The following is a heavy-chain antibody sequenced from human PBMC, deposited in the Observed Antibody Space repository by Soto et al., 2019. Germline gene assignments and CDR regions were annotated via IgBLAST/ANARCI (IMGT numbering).Heavy chain of an antibody. V-gene: IGHV3-73*01. CDR2: IRSKANSYAT. J-gene: IGHJ3*02. D-gene: IGHD1-26*01. CDR1: GFTFSGSA. CDR3: TRLWATGTRSDAFDI. Sequence: PGGSLRLSCAASGFTFSGSAMHWVRQASGKGLEWVGRIRSKANSYATAYAASVKGRFTISRDDSKNTAYLQMNSLKTEDTAVYYCTRLWATGTRSDAFDIWGQGTMVTVSS.